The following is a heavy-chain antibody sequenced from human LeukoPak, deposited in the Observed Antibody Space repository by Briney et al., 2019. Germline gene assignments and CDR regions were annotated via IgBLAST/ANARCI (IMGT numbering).Heavy chain of an antibody. CDR3: ARDHGIVVVTASRLDS. J-gene: IGHJ4*02. CDR2: ISSSSSYI. Sequence: GGSLRLSCAASGFIFSSFAMNWVRQAPGKGLEWVSSISSSSSYIDYADSVKGRFTISRDNAKNSLYLQMNSLRAEDTAVYFCARDHGIVVVTASRLDSWGQGTLVTVSS. V-gene: IGHV3-21*01. CDR1: GFIFSSFA. D-gene: IGHD2-21*02.